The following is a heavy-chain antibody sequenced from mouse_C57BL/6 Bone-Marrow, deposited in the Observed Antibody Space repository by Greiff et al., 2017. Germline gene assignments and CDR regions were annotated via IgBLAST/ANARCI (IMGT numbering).Heavy chain of an antibody. Sequence: VQLQQSGAELVRPGTSVKVSCKASGYAFTNYLIEWVKQRPGQGLEWIGVINPGSGGTNYNEKFTGKATLTADKSSSTASLQLSSLTSEGSAVYFCARSKNWASWFAYWGQGTLVTVSA. J-gene: IGHJ3*01. CDR2: INPGSGGT. CDR3: ARSKNWASWFAY. D-gene: IGHD4-1*01. V-gene: IGHV1-54*01. CDR1: GYAFTNYL.